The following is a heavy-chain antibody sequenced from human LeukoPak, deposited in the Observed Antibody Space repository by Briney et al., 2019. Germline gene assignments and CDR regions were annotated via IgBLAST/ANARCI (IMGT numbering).Heavy chain of an antibody. CDR3: ARDLAVAGTGNYYYYYMDV. CDR1: GYTFTSYY. Sequence: GASVKVSCKASGYTFTSYYMHWVRQAPGQGLEWMGIINPSGGSTSYAQKFQGRVTMTRDMSTSTVYMELSSLRSEDTAVYYCARDLAVAGTGNYYYYYMDVWGKGTTVTVSS. V-gene: IGHV1-46*01. D-gene: IGHD6-19*01. CDR2: INPSGGST. J-gene: IGHJ6*03.